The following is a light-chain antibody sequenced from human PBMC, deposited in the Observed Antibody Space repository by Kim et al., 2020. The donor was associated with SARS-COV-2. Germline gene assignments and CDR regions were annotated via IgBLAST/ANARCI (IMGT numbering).Light chain of an antibody. V-gene: IGLV2-14*01. CDR1: SSDVGGYNY. CDR2: DVS. Sequence: QSALTQPASVSGSPGQSITISCTGTSSDVGGYNYVSWYQQHPGKAPKLMIYDVSKRPSGVSNRLSGSKSGNTASLTISGLQAEDEADYYCSSYTSSSHLYVFGAGTKVTVL. CDR3: SSYTSSSHLYV. J-gene: IGLJ1*01.